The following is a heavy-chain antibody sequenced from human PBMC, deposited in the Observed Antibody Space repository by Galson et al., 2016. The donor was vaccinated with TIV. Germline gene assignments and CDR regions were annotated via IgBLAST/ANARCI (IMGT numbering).Heavy chain of an antibody. CDR3: AQWLGTSNS. V-gene: IGHV3-7*01. Sequence: SLRLSCADSRSTFSSSWMYWVRQAPGKGLEWVANINGDGTEIKYVDSVKGRFTISRDNAKNSLYLQMSNLRVEDTAIYYCAQWLGTSNSWGQGTLVTVSS. CDR2: INGDGTEI. D-gene: IGHD6-19*01. CDR1: RSTFSSSW. J-gene: IGHJ4*02.